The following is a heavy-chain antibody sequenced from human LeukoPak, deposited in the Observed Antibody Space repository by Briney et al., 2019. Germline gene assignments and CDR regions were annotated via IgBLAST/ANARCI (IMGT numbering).Heavy chain of an antibody. V-gene: IGHV3-30-3*01. J-gene: IGHJ5*02. Sequence: QAGGSLRLSCAASGFTFSHYAMHWVRQAPGKGLEWVAVISYHGIDKYYADSVKGRLTISRDNSKNALYLQMNSLRPEDTAVYYCARAGEDVVLGPAPVGGSPYNWFDPWGQGTLVAVSS. D-gene: IGHD2-2*01. CDR1: GFTFSHYA. CDR3: ARAGEDVVLGPAPVGGSPYNWFDP. CDR2: ISYHGIDK.